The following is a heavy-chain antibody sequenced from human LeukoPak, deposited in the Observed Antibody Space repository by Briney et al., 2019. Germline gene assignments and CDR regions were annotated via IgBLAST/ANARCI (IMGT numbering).Heavy chain of an antibody. CDR1: GITFSNAW. D-gene: IGHD6-19*01. CDR3: TTYSSGSCTF. J-gene: IGHJ4*02. CDR2: IYRSSNGETT. Sequence: GGSLRLSCAASGITFSNAWMMWVRQAPGKGLEWVGRIYRSSNGETTDYGAPVKGRLTMSREDSKNTLYLQMNSLKTEDTAVYYCTTYSSGSCTFWGQGTLVTVSS. V-gene: IGHV3-15*01.